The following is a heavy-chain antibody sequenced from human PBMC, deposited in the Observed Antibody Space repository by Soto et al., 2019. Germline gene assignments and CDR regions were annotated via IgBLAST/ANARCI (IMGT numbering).Heavy chain of an antibody. V-gene: IGHV4-30-4*01. Sequence: QVQLQESGPGLVEPSQTLSLTCTVSGGAISNAFYYWSWIRQPPGKGLESIGHIYNSGGTYSKPAPKSRVTISIGTSTIQFALTLNSVTAADTAVYYCARGPSGDKVDYWGQGTLVTVSS. J-gene: IGHJ4*02. CDR1: GGAISNAFYY. CDR2: IYNSGGT. CDR3: ARGPSGDKVDY. D-gene: IGHD1-26*01.